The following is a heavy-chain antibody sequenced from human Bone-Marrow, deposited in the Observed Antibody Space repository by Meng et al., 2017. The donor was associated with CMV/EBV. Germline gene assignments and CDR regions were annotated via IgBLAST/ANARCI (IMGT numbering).Heavy chain of an antibody. CDR2: INSDGYST. J-gene: IGHJ3*02. CDR3: ARGDCSSTSCYTPRAFDI. D-gene: IGHD2-2*02. Sequence: GESLKISCAASGFTFSSYWLHWVRQAPGKGLVWVSRINSDGYSTDYADSVEGRFTISRDNAKNTLYLQMNSLRAEDTAVYYCARGDCSSTSCYTPRAFDIWGQGTMVTVSS. V-gene: IGHV3-74*01. CDR1: GFTFSSYW.